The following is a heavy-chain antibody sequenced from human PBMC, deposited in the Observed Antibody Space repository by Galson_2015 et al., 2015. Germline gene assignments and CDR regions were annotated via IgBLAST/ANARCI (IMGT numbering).Heavy chain of an antibody. V-gene: IGHV4-59*01. D-gene: IGHD6-19*01. CDR3: ARGDEAVAGQFFDY. J-gene: IGHJ4*02. Sequence: SEPLSLTCTVSGGSISSYYWSWIRQPPGKGLEWIGDIYYSGSTNYNPSLKSRVTISVDTSKNQFSLKLSSVTAADTAVYYCARGDEAVAGQFFDYWGQGTLVTVSS. CDR2: IYYSGST. CDR1: GGSISSYY.